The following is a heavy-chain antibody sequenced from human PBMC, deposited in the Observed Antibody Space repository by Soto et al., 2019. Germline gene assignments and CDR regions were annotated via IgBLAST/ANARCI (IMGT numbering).Heavy chain of an antibody. J-gene: IGHJ4*02. CDR3: ARDIGEMSAV. CDR2: ISSSSSYI. D-gene: IGHD3-10*01. CDR1: GFTFSSST. Sequence: GGSLRLSCTGSGFTFSSSTMTWARQGPGKGLEWVSSISSSSSYIYFADSLKGRFTISRDNAKNSLYLQMNSLRAEDTAGYYCARDIGEMSAVWGQGTQVTVSS. V-gene: IGHV3-21*06.